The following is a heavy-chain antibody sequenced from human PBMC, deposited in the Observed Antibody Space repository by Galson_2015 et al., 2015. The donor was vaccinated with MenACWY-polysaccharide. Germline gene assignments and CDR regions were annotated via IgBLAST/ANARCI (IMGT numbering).Heavy chain of an antibody. Sequence: SLRLSCAASGFTFSDYYMNWIRQAPGKGLEWVSYISTSGTNIYHADSVKGRFTISRDNAKNSLYLQMNSLRAEDTAVYYCAKLGSKWDLPRDYSFYMDVWGKGTMVTVSS. D-gene: IGHD1-26*01. CDR1: GFTFSDYY. V-gene: IGHV3-11*01. J-gene: IGHJ6*03. CDR2: ISTSGTNI. CDR3: AKLGSKWDLPRDYSFYMDV.